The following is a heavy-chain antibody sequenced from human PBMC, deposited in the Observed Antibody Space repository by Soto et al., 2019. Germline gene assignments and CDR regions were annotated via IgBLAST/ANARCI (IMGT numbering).Heavy chain of an antibody. J-gene: IGHJ5*02. D-gene: IGHD3-9*01. CDR1: GYTFTSYG. CDR3: ARSFRISYDILTLNWFDP. Sequence: XSVKVSCEASGYTFTSYGISWVRQAPVQGLEWMGWISAYNGNTNYAQKLQGRVTMTTDTSTSTAYMELRSLRSDDTAVYYCARSFRISYDILTLNWFDPWGQGTLVTVSS. CDR2: ISAYNGNT. V-gene: IGHV1-18*04.